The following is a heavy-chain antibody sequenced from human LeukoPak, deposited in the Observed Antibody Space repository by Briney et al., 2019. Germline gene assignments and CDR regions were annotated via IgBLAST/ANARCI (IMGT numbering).Heavy chain of an antibody. CDR1: GGSISSSSYY. Sequence: SETLSLTCTVSGGSISSSSYYWGWIRQPPGKGLEWIGSMSHSGSTYYNPSLKSRVKTSVDTSKNQFSLRLSSVTAADTAVYYCARDKSGATTFDYWGQGTLVTVSS. V-gene: IGHV4-39*07. CDR2: MSHSGST. CDR3: ARDKSGATTFDY. D-gene: IGHD5-12*01. J-gene: IGHJ4*02.